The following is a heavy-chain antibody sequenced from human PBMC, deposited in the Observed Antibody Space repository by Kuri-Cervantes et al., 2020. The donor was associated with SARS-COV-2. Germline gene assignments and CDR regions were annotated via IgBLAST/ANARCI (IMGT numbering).Heavy chain of an antibody. Sequence: SQTLSLTCAVSGYSISSGGYSWSWIRQPPGKGLEWIGSIYQAGSTNYNPSLKSRVTISVDTSKNQFSLKLSSVTAADTAVYYCARDLPGYCSGGSCGGQFGYWGQGTLVTVSS. CDR1: GYSISSGGYS. D-gene: IGHD2-15*01. CDR2: IYQAGST. J-gene: IGHJ4*02. CDR3: ARDLPGYCSGGSCGGQFGY. V-gene: IGHV4-30-2*01.